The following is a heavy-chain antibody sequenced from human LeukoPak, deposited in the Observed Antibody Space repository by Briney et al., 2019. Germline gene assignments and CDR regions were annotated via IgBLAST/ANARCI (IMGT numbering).Heavy chain of an antibody. J-gene: IGHJ6*02. CDR3: ASRYYYGSYYGMGV. CDR2: IYHSGST. D-gene: IGHD3-10*01. V-gene: IGHV4-4*02. Sequence: SETLSLTCAVSGGSISSSNWWSWVRQPPGKGLEWIGEIYHSGSTNYNPSLKSRVTISVDKSKNQFSLKLSSVTAADTAVYYCASRYYYGSYYGMGVWGQGTTVTVSS. CDR1: GGSISSSNW.